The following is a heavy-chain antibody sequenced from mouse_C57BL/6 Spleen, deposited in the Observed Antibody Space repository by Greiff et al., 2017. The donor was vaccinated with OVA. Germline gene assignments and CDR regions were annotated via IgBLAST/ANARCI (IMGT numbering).Heavy chain of an antibody. CDR3: AREGGDYYAMDY. V-gene: IGHV3-6*01. D-gene: IGHD1-1*02. CDR1: GYSITSGYY. Sequence: EESGPGLVKPSQSLSLTCSVTGYSITSGYYWNWIRQFPGNKLEWMGYISYDGSNNYNPSLKNRISITRDTSKNQFFLKLNSVTTEDTATYYCAREGGDYYAMDYWGQGTSVTVSS. CDR2: ISYDGSN. J-gene: IGHJ4*01.